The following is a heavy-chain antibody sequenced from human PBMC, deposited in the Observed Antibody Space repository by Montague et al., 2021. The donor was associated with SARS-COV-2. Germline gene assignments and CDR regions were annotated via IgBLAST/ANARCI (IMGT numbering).Heavy chain of an antibody. CDR3: AHKTGLRYFDWLFQTNPTGGYFDL. Sequence: VKPTQTLTLTCTFSGFSLSTSGVGVGWIRQPPGKALEWLALICWDDDKRYSPSLKSRLTITKDTSKNQVVLTMTNMDPVDTATYYCAHKTGLRYFDWLFQTNPTGGYFDLWGRGTLVTVSS. D-gene: IGHD3-9*01. CDR2: ICWDDDK. V-gene: IGHV2-5*02. J-gene: IGHJ2*01. CDR1: GFSLSTSGVG.